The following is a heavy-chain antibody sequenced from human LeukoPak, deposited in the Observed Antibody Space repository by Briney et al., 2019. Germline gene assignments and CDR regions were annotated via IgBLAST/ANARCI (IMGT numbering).Heavy chain of an antibody. J-gene: IGHJ4*02. CDR2: IYPSDSDT. D-gene: IGHD6-13*01. CDR3: ARQHKEGYSSSWYYFDY. V-gene: IGHV5-51*01. CDR1: GYSFISYW. Sequence: GESLKISCKVSGYSFISYWIAWVRQTPGKGLEYMGIIYPSDSDTRYSPSFQGQVTISADKSISTAYLQWSSLKVSDTAMYYCARQHKEGYSSSWYYFDYWGQGTLVTVSS.